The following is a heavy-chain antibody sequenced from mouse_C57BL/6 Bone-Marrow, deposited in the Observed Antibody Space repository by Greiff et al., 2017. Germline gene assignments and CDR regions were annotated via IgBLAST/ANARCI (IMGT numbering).Heavy chain of an antibody. CDR2: INPYNGGT. CDR1: GYTFTDYY. CDR3: AREYYYGSSYGFAY. Sequence: DVQLQESGPVLVKPGASVKMSCKASGYTFTDYYMNWVKQSHGKSLEWIGVINPYNGGTSYNQKFKGKATLTVDKSSSTAYMELNSLTSEDSAVYYCAREYYYGSSYGFAYWGQGTLVTVSA. J-gene: IGHJ3*01. V-gene: IGHV1-19*01. D-gene: IGHD1-1*01.